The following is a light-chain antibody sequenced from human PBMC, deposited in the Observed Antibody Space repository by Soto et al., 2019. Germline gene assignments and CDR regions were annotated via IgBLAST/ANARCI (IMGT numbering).Light chain of an antibody. V-gene: IGLV2-14*01. CDR3: SSYTSSGTLVV. CDR1: SSDVGGYNF. J-gene: IGLJ2*01. Sequence: QSVLTQPASVSGSPGQSITISCTGTSSDVGGYNFVSWYQQHPGKAPKLMIYDVSTRPSVVSNRFSGSKSGNTASLTISGLQAEDEADYYCSSYTSSGTLVVFGGGTKLTVL. CDR2: DVS.